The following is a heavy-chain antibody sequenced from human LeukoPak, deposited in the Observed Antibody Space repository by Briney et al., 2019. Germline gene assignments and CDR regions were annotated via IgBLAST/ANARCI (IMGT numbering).Heavy chain of an antibody. J-gene: IGHJ4*02. CDR3: TRGTAMVQYYFDY. CDR2: IRSKAYGGTT. CDR1: GFTFGDYA. V-gene: IGHV3-49*04. Sequence: GGSLRLSCTASGFTFGDYAMSWVRQAPGKGLEWVGFIRSKAYGGTTEYAASVKGRFTISRDDSKSIAYLQMNSLKTEDTAVYYCTRGTAMVQYYFDYWGQGTLVTVSS. D-gene: IGHD5-18*01.